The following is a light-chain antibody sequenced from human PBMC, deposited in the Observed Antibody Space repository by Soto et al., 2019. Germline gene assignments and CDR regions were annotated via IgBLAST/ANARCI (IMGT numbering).Light chain of an antibody. V-gene: IGKV1-5*01. J-gene: IGKJ1*01. CDR2: DAS. Sequence: DIQMTQSPSAMSASVGDRVTITCRASQSISSWLAWYQQKPGKAPKLLIYDASSLESGVPSRFSGSGSGTEFTLTISSLQPDDFATYYCQQYNSYSWTFGQGTKVE. CDR3: QQYNSYSWT. CDR1: QSISSW.